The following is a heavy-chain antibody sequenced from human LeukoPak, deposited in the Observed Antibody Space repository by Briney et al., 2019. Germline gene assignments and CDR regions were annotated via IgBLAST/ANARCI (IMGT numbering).Heavy chain of an antibody. CDR3: AGSYYYDGSGARKAGNFDY. V-gene: IGHV4-30-2*01. CDR1: GGSISSGGYS. Sequence: SETLSLTCAVSGGSISSGGYSWSWIRQPPGKGLEWIGYIYHSGSTYYNPSLKSRVTISVDRSKNQFSLKLSSVTAADTAVYYCAGSYYYDGSGARKAGNFDYWGQGTLVTVSS. J-gene: IGHJ4*02. CDR2: IYHSGST. D-gene: IGHD3-22*01.